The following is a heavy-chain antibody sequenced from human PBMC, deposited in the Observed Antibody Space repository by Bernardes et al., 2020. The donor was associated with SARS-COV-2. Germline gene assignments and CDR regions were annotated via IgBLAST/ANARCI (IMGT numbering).Heavy chain of an antibody. CDR3: AKDGGDGYNFDAFDI. CDR2: ISYEGSKK. V-gene: IGHV3-30*18. D-gene: IGHD3-16*01. J-gene: IGHJ3*02. CDR1: GFTFNNYG. Sequence: GGSLRLSCAASGFTFNNYGMHWVRQAPGKGLEWVAFISYEGSKKYYLDSLKGRFTISRDSSKSTLYLQMNSLRAEDTALYYCAKDGGDGYNFDAFDIWGQGTMVTVSS.